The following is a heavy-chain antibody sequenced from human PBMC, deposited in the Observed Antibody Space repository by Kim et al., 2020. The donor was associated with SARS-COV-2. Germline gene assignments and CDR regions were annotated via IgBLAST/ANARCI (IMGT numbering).Heavy chain of an antibody. D-gene: IGHD3-22*01. Sequence: SVKVSCKASGGTFSSYAISWVRQAPGQGLEWMGGIIPIFGTANYAQKFQGRVTITADESTSTAYMELSSLRSEDTAVYYCARPSDRGPYDSSGYYYKDWGQGTLVTVSS. CDR1: GGTFSSYA. V-gene: IGHV1-69*13. CDR2: IIPIFGTA. J-gene: IGHJ4*02. CDR3: ARPSDRGPYDSSGYYYKD.